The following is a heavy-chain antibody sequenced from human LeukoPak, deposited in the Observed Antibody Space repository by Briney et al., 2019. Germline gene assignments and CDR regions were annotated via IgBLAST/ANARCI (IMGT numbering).Heavy chain of an antibody. CDR3: ARDLPNPYSGYDGSYFDY. CDR1: GGTFSSYA. Sequence: SVKVSCKASGGTFSSYAISWVRQAPGQRLEWMGRIIPILGIANYAQKFQGRVTITADKSTSTAYMELSSLRSEDTAVYYCARDLPNPYSGYDGSYFDYWGQGTLVTVSS. D-gene: IGHD5-12*01. CDR2: IIPILGIA. V-gene: IGHV1-69*04. J-gene: IGHJ4*02.